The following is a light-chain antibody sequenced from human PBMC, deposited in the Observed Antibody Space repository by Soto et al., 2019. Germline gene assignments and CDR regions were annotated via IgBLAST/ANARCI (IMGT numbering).Light chain of an antibody. J-gene: IGLJ1*01. Sequence: QSALTQPASVSGSPGQSITISCTGTSSDVGGYNYVSWYQQHPGKATKLMIYDVSNRPSGVSNRFSGSKSGNTASLTISGLQVEDEADYYCSSYTSSSTLLYVFGTGTKFTVL. CDR2: DVS. V-gene: IGLV2-14*01. CDR1: SSDVGGYNY. CDR3: SSYTSSSTLLYV.